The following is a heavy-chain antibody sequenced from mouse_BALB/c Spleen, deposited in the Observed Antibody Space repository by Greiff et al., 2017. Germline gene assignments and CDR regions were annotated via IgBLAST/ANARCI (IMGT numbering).Heavy chain of an antibody. Sequence: EVKVVESGGGLVQPGGSLKLSCAASGFTFSSYGMSWVRQTPDKRLELVATINSNGGSTYYPDSVKGRFTISRDNAKNTLYLQMSSLKSEDTAMYYCARDPLSGYFDVWGAGTTVTVSS. J-gene: IGHJ1*01. CDR2: INSNGGST. V-gene: IGHV5-6-3*01. CDR1: GFTFSSYG. CDR3: ARDPLSGYFDV.